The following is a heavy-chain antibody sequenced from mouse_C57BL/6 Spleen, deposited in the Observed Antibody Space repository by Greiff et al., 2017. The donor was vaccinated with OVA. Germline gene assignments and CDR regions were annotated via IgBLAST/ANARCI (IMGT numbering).Heavy chain of an antibody. J-gene: IGHJ2*01. D-gene: IGHD1-1*01. CDR3: ARSRPITTVVAYYFDY. Sequence: QVQLKQPGAELVRPGTSVKLSCKASGYTFTSYWMHWVKQRPGQGLEWIGVIDPSDSYTDYNQKFKGKATLTVDTSSSTAYMQLSSLTSEDSAVYYCARSRPITTVVAYYFDYWGQGTTLTVSS. V-gene: IGHV1-59*01. CDR1: GYTFTSYW. CDR2: IDPSDSYT.